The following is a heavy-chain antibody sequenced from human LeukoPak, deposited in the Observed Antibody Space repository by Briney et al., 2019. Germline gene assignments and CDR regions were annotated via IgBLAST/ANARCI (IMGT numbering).Heavy chain of an antibody. CDR2: IIPIFGTA. D-gene: IGHD1-26*01. Sequence: GASVKVSCKASGGTFSSYAISWVRQAPGQGLEWMGGIIPIFGTANYAQKFQGRVTITTDESTSTAYMELSSLRSEDTAVYYCAHGTRFYYYYYYMDVWGKGTTVAVSS. CDR1: GGTFSSYA. V-gene: IGHV1-69*05. CDR3: AHGTRFYYYYYYMDV. J-gene: IGHJ6*03.